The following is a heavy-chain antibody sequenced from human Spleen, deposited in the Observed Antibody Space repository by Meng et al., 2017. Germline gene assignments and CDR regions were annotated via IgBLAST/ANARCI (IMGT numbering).Heavy chain of an antibody. J-gene: IGHJ4*02. CDR1: GLSFTDAW. CDR2: IKRNSDGGTI. Sequence: GESLKISCVASGLSFTDAWMSWVRQAPGKGLEWDGRIKRNSDGGTIDYAAPVKGRFTISRDDSKNTLYLQMDSLITEDTAVYFCATGAAAADHWGQGTRVTVSS. V-gene: IGHV3-15*01. D-gene: IGHD6-13*01. CDR3: ATGAAAADH.